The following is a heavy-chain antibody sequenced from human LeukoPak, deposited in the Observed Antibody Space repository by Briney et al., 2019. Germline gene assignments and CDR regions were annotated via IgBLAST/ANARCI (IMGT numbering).Heavy chain of an antibody. CDR1: GFTFSSYW. D-gene: IGHD7-27*01. Sequence: QSWGSLRLSCAASGFTFSSYWMHWVRPAPGKGLVWVSRINSDGSSTSYADSVKGRFTISRDNAKNTLYLQMNSLRAEDTAVYYCARDMVLPGDQDYYYYGMDVWGQGTTVTVSS. V-gene: IGHV3-74*01. CDR3: ARDMVLPGDQDYYYYGMDV. J-gene: IGHJ6*02. CDR2: INSDGSST.